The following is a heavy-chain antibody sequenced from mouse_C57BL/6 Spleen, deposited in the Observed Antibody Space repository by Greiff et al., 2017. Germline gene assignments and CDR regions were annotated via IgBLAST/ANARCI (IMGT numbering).Heavy chain of an antibody. CDR1: GYTFTSYW. J-gene: IGHJ3*01. D-gene: IGHD2-3*01. CDR2: INPSNGGT. CDR3: ARLDGYYVGFAY. V-gene: IGHV1-53*01. Sequence: VQLQQPGTELVKPGASVKLSCKASGYTFTSYWMHWVKQRPGQGLEWIGNINPSNGGTNYNEKFKSKDTLTVDKSSSTAYMQLSSLTSEDSAVYYCARLDGYYVGFAYWGQGTLVTVSA.